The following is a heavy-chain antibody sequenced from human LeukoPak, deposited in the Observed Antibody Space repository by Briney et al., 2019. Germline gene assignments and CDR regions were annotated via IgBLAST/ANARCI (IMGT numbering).Heavy chain of an antibody. D-gene: IGHD1-14*01. CDR3: TRRQVDQDIATPADNRLGP. CDR1: GFTLSGSV. Sequence: GGSLRLSCAASGFTLSGSVVHWVRQASGKGLEWVGRIRSKAHSYATGYAASVHGRFTISRDDSHNTAYLQMNSLKTEHTAVYYSTRRQVDQDIATPADNRLGPWGQGTLVTVSS. CDR2: IRSKAHSYAT. V-gene: IGHV3-73*01. J-gene: IGHJ5*02.